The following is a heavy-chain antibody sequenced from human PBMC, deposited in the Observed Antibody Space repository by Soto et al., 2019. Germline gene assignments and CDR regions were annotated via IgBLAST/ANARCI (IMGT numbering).Heavy chain of an antibody. V-gene: IGHV5-51*01. CDR3: ARTSMQSRGYSYGHGGMDV. J-gene: IGHJ6*02. CDR1: GYIFTSHS. Sequence: PGESLKISCKGSGYIFTSHSIGWVRQMPGNGLEWLGIIYPGDSDTRYSPSFQGQVTISADKSITTAYLQWSSLKASDTAFYYCARTSMQSRGYSYGHGGMDVWGQGTTVTVS. D-gene: IGHD5-18*01. CDR2: IYPGDSDT.